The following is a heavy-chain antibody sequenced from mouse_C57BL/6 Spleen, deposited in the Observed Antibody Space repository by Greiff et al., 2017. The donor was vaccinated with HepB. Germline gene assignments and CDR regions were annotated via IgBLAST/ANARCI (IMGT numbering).Heavy chain of an antibody. D-gene: IGHD2-4*01. Sequence: VKLMESDAELVKPGASVKISCKVSGYTFTDHTIHWMKQRPEQGLEWIGYIYPRDGSTKYNEKFKGKATLTADKSSSTAYMQLNSLTSEDSAVYFCARYDYDKGYYFDYWGQGTTLTVSS. CDR3: ARYDYDKGYYFDY. V-gene: IGHV1-78*01. CDR1: GYTFTDHT. CDR2: IYPRDGST. J-gene: IGHJ2*01.